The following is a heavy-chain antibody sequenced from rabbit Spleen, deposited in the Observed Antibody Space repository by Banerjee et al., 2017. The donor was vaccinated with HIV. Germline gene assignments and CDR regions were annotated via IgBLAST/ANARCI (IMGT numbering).Heavy chain of an antibody. CDR1: GFSLSNFA. CDR3: TRVWDSTYDDMVKYLNI. J-gene: IGHJ4*02. V-gene: IGHV1S69*01. D-gene: IGHD2-1*01. Sequence: KESGGGLVTPGGTLTLTCTVSGFSLSNFAVSWVRQAPGEGLEWIGIINSDTTAYATWAKGRFTVSKTSTPVDLKITSPTTEDTATYFCTRVWDSTYDDMVKYLNIWGPGTLVTVS. CDR2: INSDTT.